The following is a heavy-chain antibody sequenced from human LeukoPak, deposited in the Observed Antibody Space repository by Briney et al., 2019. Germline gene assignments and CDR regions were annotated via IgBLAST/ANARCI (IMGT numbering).Heavy chain of an antibody. CDR2: IRGSGTNT. CDR1: GFTFSNYA. J-gene: IGHJ4*02. CDR3: AKDIAESKPYYFDY. Sequence: GGSLRLSCAASGFTFSNYAMNWVRQAPGKGLEWISGIRGSGTNTYYADSVKGRFTISRDNSKSTLYLQLNSLRDEDTATYYCAKDIAESKPYYFDYWGQGILVAVFS. D-gene: IGHD6-13*01. V-gene: IGHV3-23*01.